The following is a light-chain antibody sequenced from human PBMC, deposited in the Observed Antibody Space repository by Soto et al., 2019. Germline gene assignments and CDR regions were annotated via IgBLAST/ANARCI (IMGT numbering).Light chain of an antibody. J-gene: IGKJ5*01. CDR1: QGVSRW. Sequence: DIQMTQSPSSVSASVGDRVTITCRASQGVSRWLAWYQQKPGRAPKLLIYAASSLQSGVPSRFSGSGSGTDFTLTINGLQPEDFATYYCQQAASFPITFGQGTRLEIK. CDR2: AAS. CDR3: QQAASFPIT. V-gene: IGKV1-12*01.